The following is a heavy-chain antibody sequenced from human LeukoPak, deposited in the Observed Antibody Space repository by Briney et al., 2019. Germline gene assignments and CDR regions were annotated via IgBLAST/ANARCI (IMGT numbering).Heavy chain of an antibody. CDR2: IRSSGSTI. D-gene: IGHD3-10*02. V-gene: IGHV3-48*03. CDR3: AELGITMIGGV. J-gene: IGHJ6*04. CDR1: GFTFRCYE. Sequence: LSGGSLRLSCAASGFTFRCYEMNWVRQAPGKGLEWVSYIRSSGSTIYYADSVKGRFNISRDNAKSSLYLQMTSLRAEDTAVYYCAELGITMIGGVWGKGTTVTISS.